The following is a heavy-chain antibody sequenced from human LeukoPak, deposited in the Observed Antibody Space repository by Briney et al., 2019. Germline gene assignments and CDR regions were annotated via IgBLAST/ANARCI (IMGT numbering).Heavy chain of an antibody. CDR2: IYHSGST. Sequence: SETLSLTCTVSGGSISTGGYYWSWIRQPPGKGLEWIGYIYHSGSTYYNPSLKSRVTISVDRSKNQFSLKLSSVTAADTAVYYCARDRGYYDSSGYYGRGRFDPWGQGTLVTVSS. CDR1: GGSISTGGYY. CDR3: ARDRGYYDSSGYYGRGRFDP. J-gene: IGHJ5*02. V-gene: IGHV4-30-2*01. D-gene: IGHD3-22*01.